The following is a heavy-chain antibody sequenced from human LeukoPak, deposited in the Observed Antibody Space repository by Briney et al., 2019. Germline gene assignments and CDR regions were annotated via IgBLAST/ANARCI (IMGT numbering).Heavy chain of an antibody. CDR1: GFTFSSYS. D-gene: IGHD3-16*01. CDR3: ARDRQSGGEIQ. V-gene: IGHV3-21*01. J-gene: IGHJ4*02. Sequence: GGPLRLSCAASGFTFSSYSMNWVRQAPGKGLEWFSSISSSSSYIYYADSVKGRFTISRDNAKNPLYLQMNSLRAEDTAVYYCARDRQSGGEIQWGQGTLVTVSS. CDR2: ISSSSSYI.